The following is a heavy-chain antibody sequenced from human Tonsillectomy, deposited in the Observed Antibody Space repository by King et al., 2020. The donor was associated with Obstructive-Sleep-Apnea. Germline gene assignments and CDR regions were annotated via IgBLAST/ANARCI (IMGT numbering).Heavy chain of an antibody. CDR1: GGSISSYY. CDR2: IYYSGST. Sequence: VQLQESGPGLVKPSETLSLTCTVSGGSISSYYWSWIRQPPGKGPEWIGYIYYSGSTNYNPSLKSRVTISVDTSKNQFSLKLSPVTAADTAVYYCARLVYYDSSGYDYDAFDIWGQGTMVTVSS. J-gene: IGHJ3*02. CDR3: ARLVYYDSSGYDYDAFDI. V-gene: IGHV4-59*08. D-gene: IGHD3-22*01.